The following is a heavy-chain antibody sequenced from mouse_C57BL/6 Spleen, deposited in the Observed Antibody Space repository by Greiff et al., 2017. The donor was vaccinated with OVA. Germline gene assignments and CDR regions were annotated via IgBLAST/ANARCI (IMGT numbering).Heavy chain of an antibody. J-gene: IGHJ4*01. CDR2: IYPGDGDT. CDR1: GYAFSSSW. Sequence: VQGVESGPELVKPGASVKISCKASGYAFSSSWMNWVKQRPGKGLEWIGRIYPGDGDTNYNGKFKGKATLTADKSSSTAYMQLSSLTSEDSAVYFCARWIYYDYFYYAMDYWGQGTSVTVSS. V-gene: IGHV1-82*01. CDR3: ARWIYYDYFYYAMDY. D-gene: IGHD2-4*01.